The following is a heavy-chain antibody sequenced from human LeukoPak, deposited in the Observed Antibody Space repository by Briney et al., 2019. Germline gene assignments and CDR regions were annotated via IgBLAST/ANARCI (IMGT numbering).Heavy chain of an antibody. CDR1: GFTFSSYW. D-gene: IGHD1-26*01. CDR3: AREGENWFDP. V-gene: IGHV3-7*01. Sequence: GGPLRLSCAASGFTFSSYWMSWVRHAPGKGLEWVANIKQDGSEKYYVDSVKGRFTISRDNGKNSLYLQMNSLRAEDTAVYYCAREGENWFDPWGEGTLVTVSS. CDR2: IKQDGSEK. J-gene: IGHJ5*02.